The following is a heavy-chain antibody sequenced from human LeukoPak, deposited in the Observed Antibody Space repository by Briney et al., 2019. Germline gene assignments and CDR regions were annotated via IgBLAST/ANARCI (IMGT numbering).Heavy chain of an antibody. D-gene: IGHD2-15*01. V-gene: IGHV4-39*01. Sequence: SETLSLTCTVSGGFISSSSYYWGWIRQPPGKGLEWIGNIFYSGTTYYNPSLKSRVTISVDTSKNLFYLKMRSVTAADTAVYYCARVLRGGTYYFDYWGQGTLVTVSS. CDR1: GGFISSSSYY. CDR3: ARVLRGGTYYFDY. J-gene: IGHJ4*02. CDR2: IFYSGTT.